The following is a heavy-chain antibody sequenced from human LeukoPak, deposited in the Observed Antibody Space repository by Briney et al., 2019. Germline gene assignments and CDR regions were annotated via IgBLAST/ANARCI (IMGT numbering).Heavy chain of an antibody. V-gene: IGHV4-59*01. CDR1: GGPISSDY. D-gene: IGHD2-15*01. CDR3: TRDVGSGGFDY. J-gene: IGHJ4*02. CDR2: IYYSGNT. Sequence: SETLSLTCTVSGGPISSDYWNWIRQPPGKGLEWIGDIYYSGNTRYNPSLKSRVTISLDTTKRQFSLNLSSVTAADTAIYYCTRDVGSGGFDYWGQRTLVTVSS.